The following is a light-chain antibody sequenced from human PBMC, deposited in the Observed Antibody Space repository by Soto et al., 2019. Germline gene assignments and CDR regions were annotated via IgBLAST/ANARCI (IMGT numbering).Light chain of an antibody. Sequence: DIQMTQSPSTLSASVGDRVTITCRASQSIRSWLAWYQQKPGKAPKLLFYKASSLESGVPSRFSGSGSGTEFTLTISSLQPDDFATYYCQQYNSYSVTFGQGTKVEIK. CDR2: KAS. CDR1: QSIRSW. V-gene: IGKV1-5*03. J-gene: IGKJ1*01. CDR3: QQYNSYSVT.